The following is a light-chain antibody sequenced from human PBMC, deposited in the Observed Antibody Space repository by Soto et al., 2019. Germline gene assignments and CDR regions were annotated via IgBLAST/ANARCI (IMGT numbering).Light chain of an antibody. V-gene: IGLV1-44*01. CDR2: NNN. CDR1: SSNIGSNT. Sequence: QSVLTQPPSASGTPGQRVTISCSGSSSNIGSNTVNWYQQVPGTAPKLLIYNNNQRPSGVPDRFSGSKSGISASLAISGLQSEDEADYYCAAWDDSLNGSNWVFGGGTKLTVL. J-gene: IGLJ3*02. CDR3: AAWDDSLNGSNWV.